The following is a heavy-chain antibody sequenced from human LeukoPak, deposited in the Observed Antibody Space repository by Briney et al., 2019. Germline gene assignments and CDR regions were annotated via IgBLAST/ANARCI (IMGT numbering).Heavy chain of an antibody. J-gene: IGHJ4*02. V-gene: IGHV3-20*04. D-gene: IGHD1-26*01. Sequence: GGSLRLSCAASGFTFDNYGMSWVRQAPGKGLEWVSGINWNGGSTGYADSVKGRFTISRDNAKNSLYLQMNRLRAEDTALYYCATIVGATGNDYWGQGTLVTVSS. CDR2: INWNGGST. CDR1: GFTFDNYG. CDR3: ATIVGATGNDY.